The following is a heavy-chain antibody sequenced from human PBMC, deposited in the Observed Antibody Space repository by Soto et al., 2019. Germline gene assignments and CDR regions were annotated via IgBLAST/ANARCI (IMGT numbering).Heavy chain of an antibody. V-gene: IGHV4-34*01. CDR3: AKRTMVRGVNSWFDP. Sequence: SETLSLTCAVYGGSFSGYYWNWIRQPPGKGLEWIGEIDHSGYTNYNPSLKSRVTISVDTSKNTLYLQMNSLRAEDTAVYYCAKRTMVRGVNSWFDPWGQGTLVTVSS. CDR1: GGSFSGYY. J-gene: IGHJ5*02. CDR2: IDHSGYT. D-gene: IGHD3-10*01.